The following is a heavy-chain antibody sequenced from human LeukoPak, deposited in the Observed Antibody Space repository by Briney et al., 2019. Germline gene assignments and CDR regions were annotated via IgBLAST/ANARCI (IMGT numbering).Heavy chain of an antibody. D-gene: IGHD2-2*03. J-gene: IGHJ5*02. Sequence: PSETLSLTCTVSGGYISSSSYYWGWIRQPPGKGLEWIGSIYYSGSTYYNPSLKSRVTISVDTSKNQFSLKLSSVTAADTAVYYCARSAGYCSSTSCYDWFDPWGQGTLVTVSS. CDR3: ARSAGYCSSTSCYDWFDP. CDR1: GGYISSSSYY. V-gene: IGHV4-39*07. CDR2: IYYSGST.